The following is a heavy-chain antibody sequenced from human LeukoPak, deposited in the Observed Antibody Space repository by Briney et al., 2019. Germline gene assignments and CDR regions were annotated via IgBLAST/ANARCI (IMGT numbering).Heavy chain of an antibody. J-gene: IGHJ5*02. CDR2: IYYSGST. Sequence: SETLSLTCTVSGGSISSSSYYWGWIRQPPGKGLEWIGSIYYSGSTYYNPSLKSRVTISVDTSKNQFSLKLSSVTAADTAVYYCARASVLLEWFDPWGQGTLVTVSS. D-gene: IGHD3-10*01. V-gene: IGHV4-39*07. CDR1: GGSISSSSYY. CDR3: ARASVLLEWFDP.